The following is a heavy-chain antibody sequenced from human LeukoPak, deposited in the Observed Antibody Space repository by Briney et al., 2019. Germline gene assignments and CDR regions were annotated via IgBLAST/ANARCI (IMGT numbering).Heavy chain of an antibody. CDR1: GGSISSSSYY. Sequence: SETLSLTCTVSGGSISSSSYYWGWIRQPPGKGLEWIGSIYYSGSTYYNPSLKSRVTISVDTSKNQFSLKLSSVTAADTAVYYCARGARYSGSTNVPYYFDYWGQGTLVTVSS. D-gene: IGHD1-26*01. J-gene: IGHJ4*02. CDR3: ARGARYSGSTNVPYYFDY. V-gene: IGHV4-39*01. CDR2: IYYSGST.